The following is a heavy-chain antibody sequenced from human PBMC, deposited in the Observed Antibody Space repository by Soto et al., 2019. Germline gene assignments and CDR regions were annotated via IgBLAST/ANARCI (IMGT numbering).Heavy chain of an antibody. J-gene: IGHJ4*02. D-gene: IGHD6-19*01. CDR3: ARHGETIAVAGTLDY. V-gene: IGHV4-59*08. CDR1: GGSISSYY. Sequence: SETLSLTCTVSGGSISSYYWSWIRQPPGKGLEWIGYIYYSGSTNYNPSLKSRVTISVDTSKNQFSLKLSSVTAADTALYYCARHGETIAVAGTLDYWGQGTLVTVSS. CDR2: IYYSGST.